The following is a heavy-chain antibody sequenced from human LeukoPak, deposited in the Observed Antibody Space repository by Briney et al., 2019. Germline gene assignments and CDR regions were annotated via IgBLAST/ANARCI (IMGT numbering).Heavy chain of an antibody. Sequence: PGGSLRLSCAACGFTFSSYEMNWVRQAPGKGLEWVSCISSSGSTIYYADSVKGRFTISRDNAKNSLYLQMNSLRAEDTAVYYCAELGITMIGGVWGKGTTVTISS. CDR3: AELGITMIGGV. V-gene: IGHV3-48*03. D-gene: IGHD3-10*02. CDR1: GFTFSSYE. J-gene: IGHJ6*04. CDR2: ISSSGSTI.